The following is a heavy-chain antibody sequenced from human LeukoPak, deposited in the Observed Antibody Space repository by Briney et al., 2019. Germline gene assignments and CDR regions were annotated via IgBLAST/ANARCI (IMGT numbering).Heavy chain of an antibody. D-gene: IGHD2-2*01. CDR2: IIPIFGTA. J-gene: IGHJ3*02. CDR1: GYTFTSYY. V-gene: IGHV1-69*05. Sequence: SVKVSCKASGYTFTSYYMHWVRQAPGQGLEWMGGIIPIFGTANYAQKFQGRVTITTDESTSTAYMELSSLRSEDTAVYYCARPCSSTSCHDAFDSWGQGTMVTVSS. CDR3: ARPCSSTSCHDAFDS.